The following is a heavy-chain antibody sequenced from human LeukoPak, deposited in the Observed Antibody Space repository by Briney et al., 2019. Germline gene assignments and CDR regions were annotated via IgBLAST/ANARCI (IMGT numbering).Heavy chain of an antibody. D-gene: IGHD3-3*01. CDR3: AKTPSDYDFWSGYLAYFDY. V-gene: IGHV3-23*01. CDR2: ISGSGGST. J-gene: IGHJ4*02. Sequence: GGPLRLSCAASGFTFSSYAMSWVRQAPGKGLEWVSAISGSGGSTYYADSVKGRFTISRDNSKNTLYLQMNSLRAKDTAVYYCAKTPSDYDFWSGYLAYFDYWGQGTLVTVSS. CDR1: GFTFSSYA.